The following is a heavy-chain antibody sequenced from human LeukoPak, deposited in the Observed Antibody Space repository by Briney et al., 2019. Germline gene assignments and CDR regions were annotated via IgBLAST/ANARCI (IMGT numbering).Heavy chain of an antibody. CDR2: IYPGDSDT. CDR3: ARGLSITIFGVVRNWFDP. V-gene: IGHV5-51*01. J-gene: IGHJ5*02. Sequence: GESLKISCKGSGSRFTSYWIGWVRQMPGKGLEWMGIIYPGDSDTRYSPSFQGQVTISADKSISTAYLQWSSLKASDTAMYYCARGLSITIFGVVRNWFDPWGQGTLVTVSS. CDR1: GSRFTSYW. D-gene: IGHD3-3*01.